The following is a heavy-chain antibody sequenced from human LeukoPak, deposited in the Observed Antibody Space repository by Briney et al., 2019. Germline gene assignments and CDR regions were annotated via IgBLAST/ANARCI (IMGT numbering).Heavy chain of an antibody. Sequence: GGSLRLSCAASGFTFSNYWMSWVRQAPGKGLEWVANIKPDGSEKYYVDSVKGRFTISRDNAKNSVSLQMNSLRADDTAVYFCAREGLRSSSFTYWGQGTLVIVSS. J-gene: IGHJ4*02. CDR3: AREGLRSSSFTY. D-gene: IGHD3-10*01. CDR2: IKPDGSEK. V-gene: IGHV3-7*01. CDR1: GFTFSNYW.